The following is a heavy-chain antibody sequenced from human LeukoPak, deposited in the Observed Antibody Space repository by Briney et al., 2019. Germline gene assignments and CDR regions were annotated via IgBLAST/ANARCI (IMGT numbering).Heavy chain of an antibody. CDR2: TYYRSKWFN. D-gene: IGHD2-15*01. CDR1: GDSVSSNSVS. J-gene: IGHJ4*02. V-gene: IGHV6-1*01. CDR3: TRATGGINDY. Sequence: SQTLSLTCANSGDSVSSNSVSWNWIRQSPSRGLEWLGRTYYRSKWFNEYAVSVRGRITINPDTTKNQFSLQLNSVTPEDTAVYYCTRATGGINDYWGQGTLVTVSS.